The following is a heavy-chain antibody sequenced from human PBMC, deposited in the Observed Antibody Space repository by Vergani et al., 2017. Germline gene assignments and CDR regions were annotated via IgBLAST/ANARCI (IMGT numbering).Heavy chain of an antibody. CDR1: GFSFNTYG. J-gene: IGHJ4*02. D-gene: IGHD4-17*01. CDR2: IGYDGRIK. V-gene: IGHV3-30*02. CDR3: AKDGRENSDYGYFDY. Sequence: VQLVESGGGLVQPGGSLRLYCATSGFSFNTYGAHWVRQAPGKGLEWVALIGYDGRIKYNVDSVKGRFTISRDTSKKTLSLQMRSLRADDTAVYYCAKDGRENSDYGYFDYWGQGTLVTVSS.